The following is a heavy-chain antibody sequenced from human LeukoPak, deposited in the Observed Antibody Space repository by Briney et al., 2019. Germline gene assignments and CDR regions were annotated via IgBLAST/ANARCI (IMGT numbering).Heavy chain of an antibody. J-gene: IGHJ4*02. CDR3: ARGKNDYSNRYYFDS. Sequence: SETLSLTCAVYGGSFSGYYWSWIRQPPGKGLEWIGEINHSGSTNYNPSLKSRVTISVDTSKNQFSLRLSSVTAADTAVYYCARGKNDYSNRYYFDSWGQGTLVTVSS. CDR2: INHSGST. CDR1: GGSFSGYY. D-gene: IGHD4-11*01. V-gene: IGHV4-34*01.